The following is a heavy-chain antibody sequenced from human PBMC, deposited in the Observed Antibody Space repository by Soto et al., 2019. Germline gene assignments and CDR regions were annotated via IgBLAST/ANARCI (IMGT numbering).Heavy chain of an antibody. Sequence: ASVKVSCQASGYTFTGYYMHWVRQAPGQGLEWMGWINPNSGGTNYAQKFQGRVTMTRDTSISTAYVELSRLRSDDTAVYYCASRRLPTVTEPYYYYGMDVWGQGTTVTVSS. D-gene: IGHD4-4*01. CDR3: ASRRLPTVTEPYYYYGMDV. CDR1: GYTFTGYY. V-gene: IGHV1-2*02. CDR2: INPNSGGT. J-gene: IGHJ6*02.